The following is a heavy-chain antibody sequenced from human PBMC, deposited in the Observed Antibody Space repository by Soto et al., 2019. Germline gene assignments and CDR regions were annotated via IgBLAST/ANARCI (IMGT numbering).Heavy chain of an antibody. J-gene: IGHJ4*02. CDR2: IIPIFGTA. V-gene: IGHV1-69*13. D-gene: IGHD1-26*01. CDR1: GGTFSSYA. Sequence: ASVKVSCKASGGTFSSYAISWVRQAPGQGLEWMGGIIPIFGTANYAQKFQGRVTITADESTSTAYMELSSLRSEDTAVYYCARVPNKWELSYYFDYWGQGTLVTVSS. CDR3: ARVPNKWELSYYFDY.